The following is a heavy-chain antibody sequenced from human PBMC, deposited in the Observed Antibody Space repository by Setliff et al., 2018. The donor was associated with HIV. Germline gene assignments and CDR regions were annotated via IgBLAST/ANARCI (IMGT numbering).Heavy chain of an antibody. V-gene: IGHV4-59*08. D-gene: IGHD2-15*01. CDR1: GDSISSYY. Sequence: PSETLSLTCTVSGDSISSYYWNWIRQPPGKALEWIGYIHYGSTHYNPSFEGRVTISVDTSKNQFSLKLRSVTAADTAMYYCARRRCSAASCPDNSWNWLDPWGQGTLVTVSS. CDR3: ARRRCSAASCPDNSWNWLDP. J-gene: IGHJ5*02. CDR2: IHYGST.